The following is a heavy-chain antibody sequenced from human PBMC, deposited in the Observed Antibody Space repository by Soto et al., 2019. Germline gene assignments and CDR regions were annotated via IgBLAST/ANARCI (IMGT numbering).Heavy chain of an antibody. CDR2: INHSGST. CDR1: GGSFSGYY. V-gene: IGHV4-34*01. CDR3: ARGGYNWNPRTRTWFDP. Sequence: QVQLQQWGAGLLKPSETLSLTCAVYGGSFSGYYWSWIRQPPGKGLEWIGEINHSGSTNYNPSLKSRVTISVDTSKNQFSLKLSSVTAADTAVYYCARGGYNWNPRTRTWFDPWGQGTLVTVSS. D-gene: IGHD1-20*01. J-gene: IGHJ5*02.